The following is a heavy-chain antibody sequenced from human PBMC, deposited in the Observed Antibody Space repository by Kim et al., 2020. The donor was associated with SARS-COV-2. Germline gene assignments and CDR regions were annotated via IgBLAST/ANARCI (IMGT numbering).Heavy chain of an antibody. V-gene: IGHV4-59*13. CDR1: GDSISSYY. Sequence: SETLSLTCTISGDSISSYYWTWIRHSPGKGLEWIGHIFYSGTTTYHPSLKSRVTISIDTSKNQFSLRLSSVTAADTAVYYCARGQRRSLDYWDQGTLVTVSS. CDR2: IFYSGTT. J-gene: IGHJ4*02. CDR3: ARGQRRSLDY.